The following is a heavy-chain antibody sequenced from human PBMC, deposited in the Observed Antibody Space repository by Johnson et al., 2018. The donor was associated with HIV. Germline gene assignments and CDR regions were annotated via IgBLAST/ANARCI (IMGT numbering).Heavy chain of an antibody. CDR2: IWYDGSNK. CDR3: AKDRGAPYCSSTSCYSTGAFDI. J-gene: IGHJ3*02. CDR1: GFTFNTYA. V-gene: IGHV3-33*06. Sequence: QVQLVESGGGVVQPGRSLRLSCAASGFTFNTYAMHWVRQAPGKGLQWVAVIWYDGSNKYYADSVKGRFTISRDNSKNTLYLQMNSLRAEDTAVYYCAKDRGAPYCSSTSCYSTGAFDIWGQGTMVTVSS. D-gene: IGHD2-2*01.